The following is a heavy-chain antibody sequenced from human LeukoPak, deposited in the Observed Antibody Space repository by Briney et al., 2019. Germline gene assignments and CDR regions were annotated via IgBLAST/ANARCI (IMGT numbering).Heavy chain of an antibody. D-gene: IGHD6-19*01. J-gene: IGHJ6*02. V-gene: IGHV3-11*01. CDR2: ISSSGSTI. CDR1: GFTFSDYY. CDR3: ARGAVAGRHDYNYYYGMDV. Sequence: GGSLRLSCAASGFTFSDYYMSWIRQAPGKGLEWVSYISSSGSTIYYADSVKGRFTISRDNAKNSLYLQMNSLRAEDTAVYYCARGAVAGRHDYNYYYGMDVWGQGTTVTVSS.